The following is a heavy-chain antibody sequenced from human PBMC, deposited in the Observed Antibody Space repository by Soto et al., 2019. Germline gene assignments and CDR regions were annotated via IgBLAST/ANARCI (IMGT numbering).Heavy chain of an antibody. J-gene: IGHJ4*02. CDR2: IIPIFGTA. CDR3: ERVNYDFWRGYSDPFNY. D-gene: IGHD3-3*01. V-gene: IGHV1-69*01. CDR1: GGTFSSYA. Sequence: QVQLVQSGAEVKKPGSSVKVSCKASGGTFSSYAISWVRQDPGQGLEWMGGIIPIFGTANYAQKFQGRVTITADESTSTAYMELSSLRSEDTAVYYCERVNYDFWRGYSDPFNYWGQGTLVTVSS.